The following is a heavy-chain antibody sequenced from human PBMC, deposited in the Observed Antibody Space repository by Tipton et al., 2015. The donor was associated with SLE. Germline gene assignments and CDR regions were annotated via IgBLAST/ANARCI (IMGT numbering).Heavy chain of an antibody. CDR3: AGAWQGYCSGGTCYVLDY. V-gene: IGHV4-59*11. J-gene: IGHJ4*02. CDR1: GGSISSHY. D-gene: IGHD2-15*01. CDR2: ISYSETT. Sequence: TLSLTCTVSGGSISSHYWSWIRQPPGKGLEWIGYISYSETTNYNPSLKSRVTISVDTSKNQSSLKLRSVTAADTAVYYCAGAWQGYCSGGTCYVLDYWGQGTLVTVSS.